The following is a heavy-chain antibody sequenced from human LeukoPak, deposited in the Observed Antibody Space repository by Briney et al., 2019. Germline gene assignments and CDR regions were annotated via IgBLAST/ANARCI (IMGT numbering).Heavy chain of an antibody. V-gene: IGHV1-8*01. CDR3: ARGRWDSSGYYYVPAHYYCYYYMDV. D-gene: IGHD3-22*01. CDR1: GYTFTSYD. J-gene: IGHJ6*03. CDR2: MNSNSGNT. Sequence: ASVKVSCKASGYTFTSYDCNWVRQATGQGLEWMGWMNSNSGNTGKVHKFQGRVTMTRNASISTAYMELSSLRSEDSAVYYCARGRWDSSGYYYVPAHYYCYYYMDVWGKGTTVTISS.